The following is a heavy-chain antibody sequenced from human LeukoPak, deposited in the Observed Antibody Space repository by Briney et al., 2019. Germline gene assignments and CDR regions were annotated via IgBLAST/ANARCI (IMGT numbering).Heavy chain of an antibody. Sequence: GGCLRLSCAASGFTFSSYWMHWVRQAPGKGLVWVSRINGDGNTINYADSVRGRFTISRDNAKNTLYLQMNSLRAEDTAVYYCARGKSGSYGLEDYLGHGTLVAVSS. D-gene: IGHD1-26*01. CDR1: GFTFSSYW. J-gene: IGHJ4*01. CDR3: ARGKSGSYGLEDY. V-gene: IGHV3-74*01. CDR2: INGDGNTI.